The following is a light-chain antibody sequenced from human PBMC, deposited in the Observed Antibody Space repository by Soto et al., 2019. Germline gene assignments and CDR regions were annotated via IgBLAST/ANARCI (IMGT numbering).Light chain of an antibody. J-gene: IGLJ3*02. CDR3: ISYTSVNTWV. CDR2: EVN. V-gene: IGLV2-14*01. Sequence: QSVLTQPASVSGSPGQSITISCTGTSGDVGGYDYVSWYQQYPGKAPRLLIYEVNNRPSGTSSRFSGSKSGNTASLTISGLQAEDEADYHCISYTSVNTWVFGGGTKVTVL. CDR1: SGDVGGYDY.